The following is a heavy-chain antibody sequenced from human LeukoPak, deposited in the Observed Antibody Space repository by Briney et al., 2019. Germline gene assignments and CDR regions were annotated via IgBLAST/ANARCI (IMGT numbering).Heavy chain of an antibody. CDR2: INGNSGSI. Sequence: PGRSLRLSCAASGFTFDDYAMHWVRHPPGKGLEWVSGINGNSGSIGYADSVKGRFTLPREKDKRSLYLPMNSLRAEDTALYYCTKGMGQFYYYYYMDVWGKGTTVTVSS. J-gene: IGHJ6*03. CDR3: TKGMGQFYYYYYMDV. D-gene: IGHD3-16*01. CDR1: GFTFDDYA. V-gene: IGHV3-9*01.